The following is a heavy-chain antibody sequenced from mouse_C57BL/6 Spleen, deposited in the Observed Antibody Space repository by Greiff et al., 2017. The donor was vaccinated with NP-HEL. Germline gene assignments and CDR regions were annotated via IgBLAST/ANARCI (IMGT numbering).Heavy chain of an antibody. J-gene: IGHJ4*01. CDR2: IYIGNGYT. V-gene: IGHV1-58*01. CDR3: ARGSTGALATDAMDY. Sequence: EVMLVESGAELVRPGSSVKMSCKTSGYTFTSYGINWVKQRPGQGLEWIGYIYIGNGYTEYNEKFKGKATLTSDTSSSTAYMQLSSLTSEDSAIYFCARGSTGALATDAMDYWGQGTSVTVSS. D-gene: IGHD1-1*01. CDR1: GYTFTSYG.